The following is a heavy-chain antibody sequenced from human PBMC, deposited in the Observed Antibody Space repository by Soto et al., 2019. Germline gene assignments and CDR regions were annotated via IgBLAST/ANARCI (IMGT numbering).Heavy chain of an antibody. CDR2: ISTYNGNT. Sequence: QVQLVQSGAEVKDPGASVKVSCKASGYTFTTYGMSWVRQAPGQGLDWMGWISTYNGNTKYAERLQGRVTMTTDTTTSTAYMELRSLRSDDTAVYYCARGPTDYYDNSGDYFFDYWGQGTLVTVSS. D-gene: IGHD3-22*01. CDR1: GYTFTTYG. V-gene: IGHV1-18*01. J-gene: IGHJ4*02. CDR3: ARGPTDYYDNSGDYFFDY.